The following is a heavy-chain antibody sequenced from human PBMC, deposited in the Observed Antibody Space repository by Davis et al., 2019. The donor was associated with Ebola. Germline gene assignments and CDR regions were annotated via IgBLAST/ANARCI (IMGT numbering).Heavy chain of an antibody. CDR2: ISCNSGSI. D-gene: IGHD3-3*01. Sequence: SLKISCAASGFTFGDYAMHWVRQAPGKGLEWVSGISCNSGSIGYADSVKGRFTISRDNAKNSLYLQMNSLRAEDTALYYCAKDIGNYDFWSGYWDYWGQGTLVTVSS. CDR3: AKDIGNYDFWSGYWDY. CDR1: GFTFGDYA. V-gene: IGHV3-9*01. J-gene: IGHJ4*02.